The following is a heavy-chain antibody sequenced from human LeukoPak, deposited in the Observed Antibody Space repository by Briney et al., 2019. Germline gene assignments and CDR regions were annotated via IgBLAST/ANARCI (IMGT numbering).Heavy chain of an antibody. V-gene: IGHV4-39*01. Sequence: SETLSLTCTVSGGSISSSSYYWGWIRQPPGKGLEWIGRIYYSGSTYYNPSLTSRVTISVDTSKNQFSLKLSSVTAADTAVYYCARLGSRAYCSSTSCSDYWGQGTLVTVSS. CDR2: IYYSGST. CDR3: ARLGSRAYCSSTSCSDY. CDR1: GGSISSSSYY. J-gene: IGHJ4*02. D-gene: IGHD2-2*01.